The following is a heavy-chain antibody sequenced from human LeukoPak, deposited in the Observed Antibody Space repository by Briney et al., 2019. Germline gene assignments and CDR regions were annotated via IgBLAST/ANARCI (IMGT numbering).Heavy chain of an antibody. CDR3: AKPARTDYADY. CDR2: ISGSGVST. CDR1: GFTFSSYA. V-gene: IGHV3-23*01. J-gene: IGHJ4*02. Sequence: GGTLRLSCATSGFTFSSYAMNWVRQAPGKGLEWVSAISGSGVSTYYADSVKGRFTISRDNSKNTLFLQMNSLRAEDTAVYYCAKPARTDYADYWGQGTLVTVSS. D-gene: IGHD1-14*01.